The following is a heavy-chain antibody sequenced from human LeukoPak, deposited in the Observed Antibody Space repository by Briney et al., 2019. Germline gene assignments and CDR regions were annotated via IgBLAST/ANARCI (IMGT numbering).Heavy chain of an antibody. Sequence: GGSLRLSCAASGFTFSSYAMSWVRQAPGKGLEWVSAISGSGGSTYYADSVKGRFTISRGNSKNTLYLQMNSLRAEDTAVYYCAKGSRFLEWLYGPYYHYMDVWGKGTTVTVSS. J-gene: IGHJ6*03. CDR1: GFTFSSYA. CDR3: AKGSRFLEWLYGPYYHYMDV. CDR2: ISGSGGST. D-gene: IGHD3-3*01. V-gene: IGHV3-23*01.